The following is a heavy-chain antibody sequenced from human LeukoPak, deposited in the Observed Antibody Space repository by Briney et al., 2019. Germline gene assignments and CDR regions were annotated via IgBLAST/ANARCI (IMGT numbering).Heavy chain of an antibody. D-gene: IGHD2-8*01. CDR1: GGSISSYY. J-gene: IGHJ4*02. CDR3: ARHTFCSNNGVCPFDY. CDR2: MYYSGST. Sequence: SETLSLTCTVSGGSISSYYWSWIRQPPEKGLEWIGYMYYSGSTNYNPSLKSRVTIPVDTSKNQFSLKLSSVTAADAAVYYCARHTFCSNNGVCPFDYWGQGTLVTVSS. V-gene: IGHV4-59*01.